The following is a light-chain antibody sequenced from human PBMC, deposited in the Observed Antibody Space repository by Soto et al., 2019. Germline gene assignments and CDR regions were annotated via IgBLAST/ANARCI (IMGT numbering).Light chain of an antibody. V-gene: IGLV1-51*01. CDR1: SSNIGNNY. CDR3: GTWDSSLSAGQDV. J-gene: IGLJ1*01. CDR2: DNN. Sequence: QSVLTQPPSVSAAPGQKVTISCSGSSSNIGNNYVSWYQQLPGTAPKLLIYDNNKRPSGIPDRFSGSKSGTSATLGITGLQTGDEADYYCGTWDSSLSAGQDVFGPGTKLTVL.